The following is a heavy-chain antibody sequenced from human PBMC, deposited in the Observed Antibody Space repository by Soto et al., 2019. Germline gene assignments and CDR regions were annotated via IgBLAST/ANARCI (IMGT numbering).Heavy chain of an antibody. CDR1: GGSISSYY. CDR2: IYYSGST. D-gene: IGHD4-17*01. J-gene: IGHJ4*02. Sequence: QVQLQESGPGLVKPSETLSLTCTVSGGSISSYYWSWIRQPPGKGLEWIGYIYYSGSTNYNPSLKSRVTISVDTSKNQFSLKLSAVTAADTAVYECARDNGDSIFDYWGQGTLVTVSS. CDR3: ARDNGDSIFDY. V-gene: IGHV4-59*01.